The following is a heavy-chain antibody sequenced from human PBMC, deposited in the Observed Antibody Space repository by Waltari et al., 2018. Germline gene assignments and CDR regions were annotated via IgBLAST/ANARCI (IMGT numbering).Heavy chain of an antibody. CDR1: GFNFNNHG. J-gene: IGHJ5*02. D-gene: IGHD3-22*01. Sequence: QAQLVESGGGVVQPGGSLRIYCAASGFNFNNHGMHWVRQAPGKGPEWVAFIEYDGYNKHYADSVKGRFTISRDNSKNTLYLQLSGLSREDTAVYSCAKGPDSSHYFSNWLDPWGQGTLVTVSS. CDR2: IEYDGYNK. CDR3: AKGPDSSHYFSNWLDP. V-gene: IGHV3-30*02.